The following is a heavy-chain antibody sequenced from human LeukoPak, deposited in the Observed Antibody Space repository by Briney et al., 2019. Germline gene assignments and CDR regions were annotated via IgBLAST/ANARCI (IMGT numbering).Heavy chain of an antibody. Sequence: PSETLSLTCAVYGGSFSGYYWSWIRQPPGKGLEWIGEINHSGSTNYNPSLKSRVTISVDTSKNQFSLKLGSVTAADTAVYYCARGRDAAYDYVWGSYRSPFGYWGQGTLVTVSS. V-gene: IGHV4-34*01. CDR3: ARGRDAAYDYVWGSYRSPFGY. CDR1: GGSFSGYY. CDR2: INHSGST. J-gene: IGHJ4*02. D-gene: IGHD3-16*02.